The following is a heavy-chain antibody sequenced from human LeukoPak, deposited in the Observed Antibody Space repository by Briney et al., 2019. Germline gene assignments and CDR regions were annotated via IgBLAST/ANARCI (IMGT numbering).Heavy chain of an antibody. CDR3: AKPASPQELWLKTPFDN. Sequence: PGGSLRLSCTASGFTFSSHAMSWVRQAPGKGLEWVSGISGSGFNTYYADSVKGRFTISRDNSKNMLYLQMNSLRAEDTALFYCAKPASPQELWLKTPFDNWGQGTRSPSPQ. CDR1: GFTFSSHA. V-gene: IGHV3-23*01. CDR2: ISGSGFNT. D-gene: IGHD5-18*01. J-gene: IGHJ4*02.